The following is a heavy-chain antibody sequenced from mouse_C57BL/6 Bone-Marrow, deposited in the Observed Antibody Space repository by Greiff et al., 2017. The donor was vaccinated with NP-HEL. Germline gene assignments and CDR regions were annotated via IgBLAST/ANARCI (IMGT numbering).Heavy chain of an antibody. CDR3: AKGIYYDYDDGYVDV. CDR1: GYTFTDHT. Sequence: VQLQQSDAELVKPGASVKISCKVSGYTFTDHTIHWMKQRPEQGLEWIGYIYPRDGSTKYNEKFKGKATLTADKSSSTAYMQLNSLTSEDSAVYFYAKGIYYDYDDGYVDVWGTGTTVTVSS. D-gene: IGHD2-4*01. V-gene: IGHV1-78*01. CDR2: IYPRDGST. J-gene: IGHJ1*03.